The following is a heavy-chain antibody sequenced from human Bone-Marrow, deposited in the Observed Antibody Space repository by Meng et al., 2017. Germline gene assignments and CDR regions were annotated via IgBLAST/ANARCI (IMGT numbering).Heavy chain of an antibody. CDR2: INPNSGGT. D-gene: IGHD3-22*01. Sequence: ASVKVSCKASGYTFTGYYMHWVRQAPGQGLEWMGWINPNSGGTNYAQKFQGRVTMTRDTSISTAYMELSRLRSDDTAVYYCARDGYDSSVMIFGAFDIWGQETMVTVSS. CDR1: GYTFTGYY. V-gene: IGHV1-2*02. J-gene: IGHJ3*02. CDR3: ARDGYDSSVMIFGAFDI.